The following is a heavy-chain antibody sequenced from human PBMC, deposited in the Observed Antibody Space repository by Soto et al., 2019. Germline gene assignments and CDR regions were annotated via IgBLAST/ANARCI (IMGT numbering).Heavy chain of an antibody. V-gene: IGHV3-15*07. D-gene: IGHD2-15*01. CDR2: IKSRALGGTT. CDR3: TTDSYSSMVVVRFDY. Sequence: SCAGSGFPFINDWINSFRHIPGKGLEWVGRIKSRALGGTTDFAAPVRGRFAITRDDSRNVAYMQMNSLHTEDTAVYYCTTDSYSSMVVVRFDYWGHGSLVTVSS. J-gene: IGHJ4*01. CDR1: GFPFINDW.